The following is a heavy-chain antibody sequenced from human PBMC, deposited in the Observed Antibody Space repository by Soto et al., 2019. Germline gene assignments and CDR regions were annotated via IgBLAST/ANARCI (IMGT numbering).Heavy chain of an antibody. Sequence: PGESLKISCKGSGYSFTSYWIGWVRQMPGKGLEWMGIIYTGDSDTRYSPSFQGQVTISADKSISTAYLQWSSLKASDTAMYYCARRRRYLSLYNDAFDIWGQGTMVTVSS. V-gene: IGHV5-51*01. CDR3: ARRRRYLSLYNDAFDI. CDR1: GYSFTSYW. D-gene: IGHD3-16*02. CDR2: IYTGDSDT. J-gene: IGHJ3*02.